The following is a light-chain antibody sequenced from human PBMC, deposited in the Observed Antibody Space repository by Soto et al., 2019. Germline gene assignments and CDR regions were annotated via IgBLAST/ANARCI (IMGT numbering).Light chain of an antibody. CDR3: QSYDSSNPVV. CDR2: EDN. V-gene: IGLV6-57*03. CDR1: SGSIASNY. J-gene: IGLJ2*01. Sequence: NFMLTQPHSVSESPGKTVTISCTRSSGSIASNYVQWYQQRPGSAPTTVIYEDNQRPSGVPDRFSGSIDSSSNSASLTISGLKTEDEADYSCQSYDSSNPVVFGRGTKLTVL.